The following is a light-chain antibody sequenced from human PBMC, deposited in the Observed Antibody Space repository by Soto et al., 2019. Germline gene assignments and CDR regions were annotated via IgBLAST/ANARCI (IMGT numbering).Light chain of an antibody. Sequence: VMRQSRATLWVSPGDGATLSCGASQIMTNNDLAWYQQKPGGADRLIIYGASSRATGIPDRFSGSGSGTDFTLTISRLEPEDFALYYCPHYVERSRITFGQGARLE. CDR3: PHYVERSRIT. CDR2: GAS. V-gene: IGKV3-20*01. CDR1: QIMTNND. J-gene: IGKJ5*01.